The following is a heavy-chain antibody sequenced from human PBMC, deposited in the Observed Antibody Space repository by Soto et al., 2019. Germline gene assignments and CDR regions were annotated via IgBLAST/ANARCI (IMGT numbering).Heavy chain of an antibody. D-gene: IGHD6-19*01. J-gene: IGHJ4*02. CDR2: IIPIFGTA. Sequence: SVKVSCKASGGTFSSYAISWVRQAPGQGLEWMGGIIPIFGTANYAQKFQGRVTITADESTSTAYMELSSLRSEDTAVYYCAGAVAGSYYFDYWGQGTLVTVSS. CDR1: GGTFSSYA. V-gene: IGHV1-69*13. CDR3: AGAVAGSYYFDY.